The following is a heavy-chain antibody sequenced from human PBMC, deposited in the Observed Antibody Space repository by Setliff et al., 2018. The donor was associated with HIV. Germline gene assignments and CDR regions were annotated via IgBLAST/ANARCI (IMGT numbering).Heavy chain of an antibody. D-gene: IGHD2-15*01. Sequence: SCAASGFTFSSYAMSWVRQAPGKGLEWVSLISGSGGSTYYADSVKGRFTISRDNSKNTLYLQMNSLRAEDTAGYYCAKERCSGGSCYFDYWGQGTLVTVSS. V-gene: IGHV3-23*01. CDR1: GFTFSSYA. CDR3: AKERCSGGSCYFDY. J-gene: IGHJ4*02. CDR2: ISGSGGST.